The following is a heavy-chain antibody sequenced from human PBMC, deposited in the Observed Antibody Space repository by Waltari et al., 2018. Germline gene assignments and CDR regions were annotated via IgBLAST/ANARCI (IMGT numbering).Heavy chain of an antibody. D-gene: IGHD6-13*01. CDR3: ARLETSSRKYTRFDY. CDR1: GYSFTSYW. V-gene: IGHV5-51*03. CDR2: IYPGDSDT. Sequence: EVQLVQSGAEVKKPGESLKISCKGSGYSFTSYWIGWVRQMPGKGLEWMGLIYPGDSDTRYSPSFQGQVTISADKSISTAYLQWSSLKASDTAMYYCARLETSSRKYTRFDYWGQGTLVTVSS. J-gene: IGHJ4*02.